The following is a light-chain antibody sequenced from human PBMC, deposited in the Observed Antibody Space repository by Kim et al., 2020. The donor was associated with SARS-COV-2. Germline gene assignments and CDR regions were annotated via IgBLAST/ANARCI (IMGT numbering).Light chain of an antibody. CDR1: SLRSYY. CDR2: GKN. J-gene: IGLJ3*02. Sequence: SSELTQDPAVSVALGQTVRITCQGDSLRSYYATWYQQKPGQAPIVVIYGKNNRPSGIPDRFSGSSSGNTASLTITGAQAEDEADYYCNSRDSSGFGGGTK. V-gene: IGLV3-19*01. CDR3: NSRDSSG.